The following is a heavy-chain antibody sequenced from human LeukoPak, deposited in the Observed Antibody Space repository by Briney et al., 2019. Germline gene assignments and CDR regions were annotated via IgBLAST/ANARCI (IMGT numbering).Heavy chain of an antibody. CDR1: GFTFSSYT. CDR2: ITTSDGNT. D-gene: IGHD2-15*01. CDR3: AKGRCSGVGCDSFHS. Sequence: GGSLRLSCAASGFTFSSYTMSWVRQAPGKGLEWVSTITTSDGNTYYADSVKGRFTVSRDNSKNTLFLQMNSLRAEDTAVYYCAKGRCSGVGCDSFHSWGQGALVTVSS. J-gene: IGHJ4*02. V-gene: IGHV3-23*01.